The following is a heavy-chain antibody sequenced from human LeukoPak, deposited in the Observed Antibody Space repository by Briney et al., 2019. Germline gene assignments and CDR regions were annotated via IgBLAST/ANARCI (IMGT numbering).Heavy chain of an antibody. CDR2: IWYDGSNK. D-gene: IGHD3-22*01. CDR3: AREYTYDSSGYYYVGRSYYYGMDV. V-gene: IGHV3-33*01. Sequence: GGSLRLSCAASGFTFSSYGMHWVRQAAGKGLEWVAVIWYDGSNKYYADSVKGRFTISRDNSKNRLYLQMNSLRAEDTAVYYCAREYTYDSSGYYYVGRSYYYGMDVWGQGTTVTVSS. J-gene: IGHJ6*02. CDR1: GFTFSSYG.